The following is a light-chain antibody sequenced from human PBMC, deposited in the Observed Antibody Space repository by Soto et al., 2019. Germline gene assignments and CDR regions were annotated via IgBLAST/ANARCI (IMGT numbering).Light chain of an antibody. Sequence: DIQLTQSPSFLSASVGDRVTITCRASQGISSYLAWYQQKPGKAPKLLIYAASTLQSGVPSRFSGSGSGTEFPLKIRRLQPGNFANFYRQKPNSYPLPFRRGTKVEIK. CDR1: QGISSY. CDR3: QKPNSYPLP. J-gene: IGKJ4*01. V-gene: IGKV1-9*01. CDR2: AAS.